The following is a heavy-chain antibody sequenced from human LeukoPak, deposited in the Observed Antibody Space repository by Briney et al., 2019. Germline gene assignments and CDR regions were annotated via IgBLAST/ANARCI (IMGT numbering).Heavy chain of an antibody. CDR1: GFTFSSSA. D-gene: IGHD5/OR15-5a*01. CDR2: INNVASHI. CDR3: ARDPTQYLRYGHFDY. V-gene: IGHV3-21*01. J-gene: IGHJ4*02. Sequence: GGSLRLSCAASGFTFSSSAMNWVRQAPGKGLEWVSSINNVASHIYYAHSVKGRFTISRDNAKNSLYLQMNSLSDDDTAVYYCARDPTQYLRYGHFDYWGQGTLVTVSS.